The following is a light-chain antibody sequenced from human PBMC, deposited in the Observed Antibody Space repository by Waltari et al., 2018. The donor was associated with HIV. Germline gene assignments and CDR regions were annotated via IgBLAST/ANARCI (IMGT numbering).Light chain of an antibody. CDR2: ATT. V-gene: IGLV1-40*01. CDR1: TLHIGAGYP. J-gene: IGLJ2*01. Sequence: QSVLTQPPSVSAAPGHMVTMSRTGSTLHIGAGYPVPWIQQLPGTAPKLLIRATTNRPSGVPDRFFGSRSGTSASLAITGLQAEDEADYYCQSYDSGLSGSTVFGGGTKLTVL. CDR3: QSYDSGLSGSTV.